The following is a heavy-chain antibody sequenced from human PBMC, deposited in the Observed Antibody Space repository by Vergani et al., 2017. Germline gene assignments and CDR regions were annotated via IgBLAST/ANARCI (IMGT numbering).Heavy chain of an antibody. Sequence: QVQLQQWGAGLLKPSETLSLTCAVYGGSFSGYYWSWIRQPPGKWLEWIGEINHSGSTNYNPSLKSRVTISVDTSKNQFSLKLSSVTAADTAVYYCARGPGWYYGGNPFGYWGQGTLVTVSS. CDR1: GGSFSGYY. J-gene: IGHJ4*02. V-gene: IGHV4-34*01. CDR2: INHSGST. D-gene: IGHD4-23*01. CDR3: ARGPGWYYGGNPFGY.